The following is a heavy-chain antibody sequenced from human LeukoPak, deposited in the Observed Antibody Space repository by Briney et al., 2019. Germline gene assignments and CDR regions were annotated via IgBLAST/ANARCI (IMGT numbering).Heavy chain of an antibody. CDR3: ARSLTIFGVVTD. V-gene: IGHV4-30-4*08. D-gene: IGHD3-3*01. CDR1: GGSISSGDYY. CDR2: IYYSGST. Sequence: SETLSLTCTVSGGSISSGDYYWSWIRQPPGKGLEWIGYIYYSGSTYHNPSLKSRVTIPVDTSKNQFSLKLSSVTAADTAVYYCARSLTIFGVVTDWGQGTLVTVSS. J-gene: IGHJ4*02.